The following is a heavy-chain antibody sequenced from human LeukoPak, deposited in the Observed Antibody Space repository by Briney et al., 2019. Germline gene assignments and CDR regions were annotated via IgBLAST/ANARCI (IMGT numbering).Heavy chain of an antibody. CDR2: IYYSGST. Sequence: SETLSLTCAVYGGSFSGYYWSWIRQPPGKGLEWIGYIYYSGSTNYNPSLKSRVTISVDTSKNQFSLKLSSVTAADTAVYYCARGGSSRTLNWFDPWGQGTLVTVSS. CDR3: ARGGSSRTLNWFDP. CDR1: GGSFSGYY. D-gene: IGHD6-13*01. V-gene: IGHV4-59*01. J-gene: IGHJ5*02.